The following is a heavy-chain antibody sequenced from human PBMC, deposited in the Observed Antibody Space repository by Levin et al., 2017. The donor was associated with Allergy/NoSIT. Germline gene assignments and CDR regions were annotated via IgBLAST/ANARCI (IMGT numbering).Heavy chain of an antibody. J-gene: IGHJ6*02. D-gene: IGHD6-13*01. Sequence: ASVKVSCKVSGYTLTELSMHWVRQAPGKGLEWMGGFDPEDGETIYAQKFQGRVTMTEDTSTDTAYMELSSLRSEDTAVYYCATQQLNYYGMDVWGQGTTVTVSS. CDR2: FDPEDGET. CDR3: ATQQLNYYGMDV. V-gene: IGHV1-24*01. CDR1: GYTLTELS.